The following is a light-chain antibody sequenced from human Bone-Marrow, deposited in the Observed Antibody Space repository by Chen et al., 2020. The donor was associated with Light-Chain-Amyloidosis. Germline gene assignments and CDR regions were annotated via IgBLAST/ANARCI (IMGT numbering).Light chain of an antibody. Sequence: SYELTQPPSVSVSPGQTASVSCSVDDLPTKYAYWYQRKPGQAPVLVIHRDTERPTGISERFSGSSSGTTATLTISGVQAKDEDDYHCQSADSSGTYEVIFGGGSKLTVL. CDR3: QSADSSGTYEVI. J-gene: IGLJ2*01. CDR2: RDT. CDR1: DLPTKY. V-gene: IGLV3-25*03.